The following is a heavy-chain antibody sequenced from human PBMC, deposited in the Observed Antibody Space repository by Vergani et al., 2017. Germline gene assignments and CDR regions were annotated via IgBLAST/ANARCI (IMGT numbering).Heavy chain of an antibody. CDR2: IYYSGST. V-gene: IGHV4-59*01. Sequence: QVQLQESGPGLVKPSETLSLTCTVSGGSSSSYYWSWIRQPPGKGMEWIGYIYYSGSTNYNPSLKSRVTISVDTSKNQFPLKLSSVAAADTAVYYCARHIAAAGHNXFDPWGQGTLVTVSS. CDR1: GGSSSSYY. CDR3: ARHIAAAGHNXFDP. D-gene: IGHD6-13*01. J-gene: IGHJ5*02.